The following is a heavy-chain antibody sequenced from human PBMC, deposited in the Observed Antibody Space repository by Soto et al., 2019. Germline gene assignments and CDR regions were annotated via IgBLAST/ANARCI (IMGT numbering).Heavy chain of an antibody. CDR1: GFTFSSYA. CDR3: AKDREDIVVVPAALAGWFDP. CDR2: ISGSGGST. V-gene: IGHV3-23*01. J-gene: IGHJ5*02. D-gene: IGHD2-2*01. Sequence: GGSLRLSCAASGFTFSSYAMSWVRQAPGKGLEWASAISGSGGSTYYADSVKGRFTISRDNSKNTLYLQMNSLRAEDTAVYYCAKDREDIVVVPAALAGWFDPWGQGTLVTVSS.